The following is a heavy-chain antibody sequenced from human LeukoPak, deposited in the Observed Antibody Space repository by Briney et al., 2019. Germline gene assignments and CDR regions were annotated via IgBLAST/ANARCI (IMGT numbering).Heavy chain of an antibody. D-gene: IGHD4-23*01. CDR3: ARSRQTTVVTPALN. CDR2: INRDGSER. J-gene: IGHJ4*02. CDR1: GFTFGSYW. Sequence: PGGSLRLSCAASGFTFGSYWMTWVRQAPGKGLEWVANINRDGSERNYADSVQGRFTISRDNARNALYLQMISLRAADTAVYYCARSRQTTVVTPALNWGQGTLVTVSS. V-gene: IGHV3-7*01.